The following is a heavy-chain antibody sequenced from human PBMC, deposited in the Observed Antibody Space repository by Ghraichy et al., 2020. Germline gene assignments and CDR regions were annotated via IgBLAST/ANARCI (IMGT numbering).Heavy chain of an antibody. Sequence: GGSLRLSCVASGFTFSDYWMQLVRQAPGKGLEWVANIRQDGNEKYYVDSVKGRFTISRDNARNSLYLQMNSLRAEDTAVYYCARRYFDSWGQGTLVTVSS. CDR2: IRQDGNEK. V-gene: IGHV3-7*03. J-gene: IGHJ4*02. CDR1: GFTFSDYW. CDR3: ARRYFDS.